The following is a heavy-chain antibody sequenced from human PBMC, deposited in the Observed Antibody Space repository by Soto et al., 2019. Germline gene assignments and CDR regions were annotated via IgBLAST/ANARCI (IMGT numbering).Heavy chain of an antibody. V-gene: IGHV6-1*01. D-gene: IGHD6-19*01. CDR2: TYYRSKWYN. CDR3: ARDPSLYSSLGSALDY. CDR1: TSYD. J-gene: IGHJ4*02. Sequence: TSYDINSVRQATRQGLEWLGRTYYRSKWYNDYAVSVKSRITINPDTSKNQFSLQLNSVTPEDTAVYYCARDPSLYSSLGSALDYWGQGTLVTVSS.